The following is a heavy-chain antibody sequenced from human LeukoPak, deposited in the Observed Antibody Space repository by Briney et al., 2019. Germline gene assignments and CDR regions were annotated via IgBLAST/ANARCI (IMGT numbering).Heavy chain of an antibody. V-gene: IGHV3-30-3*01. D-gene: IGHD1-26*01. CDR3: ASSIVGATFDY. CDR1: GFTFSSYA. CDR2: ISYDGSNK. J-gene: IGHJ4*02. Sequence: GGSLRLSCAASGFTFSSYAMHWVRQAPGKGLEWVAVISYDGSNKYYADSVKGRFTISRDNSKNTLYLQMNSLRAEDTAVYYCASSIVGATFDYWGQGTLVTVS.